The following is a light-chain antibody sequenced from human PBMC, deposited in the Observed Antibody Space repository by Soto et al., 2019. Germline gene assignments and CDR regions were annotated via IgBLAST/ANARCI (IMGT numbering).Light chain of an antibody. V-gene: IGKV3-11*01. CDR1: QSVSSF. CDR3: QQRTNWRAT. CDR2: DAS. J-gene: IGKJ4*02. Sequence: EIVLTQSPATLSLSPGDRATLSCRASQSVSSFLAWYQQKPGQAPRLLIYDASNRATGIPARFSGSGSGTDFTLTISSPEPEDFAVYYCQQRTNWRATFGGGTKVEIK.